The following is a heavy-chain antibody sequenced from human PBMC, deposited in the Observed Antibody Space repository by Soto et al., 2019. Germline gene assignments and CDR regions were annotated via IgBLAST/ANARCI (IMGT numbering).Heavy chain of an antibody. CDR3: ARRWVGATLDY. J-gene: IGHJ4*02. Sequence: SETLSLTCTVSGGSISSSSYYWGWIRQPPGKGLEWIGSIYYSGSTYYNPSLKSRVTISVDTSKNQFSLKLSSVTAADTAVYYCARRWVGATLDYWGQGTLVTVSS. D-gene: IGHD1-26*01. V-gene: IGHV4-39*01. CDR1: GGSISSSSYY. CDR2: IYYSGST.